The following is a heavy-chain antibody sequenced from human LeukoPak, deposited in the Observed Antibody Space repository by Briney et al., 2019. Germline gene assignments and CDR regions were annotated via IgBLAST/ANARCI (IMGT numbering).Heavy chain of an antibody. D-gene: IGHD3-16*01. V-gene: IGHV1-46*01. CDR1: GYTFTSYY. J-gene: IGHJ4*02. CDR2: INPSGGST. Sequence: EASVKVSCKASGYTFTSYYMHWVRQAPGQGLEWMGIINPSGGSTNYAQKFQGRVTMTRDTPTSTVYMEMSSLRPEDTAVYYCAREESGGLFDYWGQGTLLTVSS. CDR3: AREESGGLFDY.